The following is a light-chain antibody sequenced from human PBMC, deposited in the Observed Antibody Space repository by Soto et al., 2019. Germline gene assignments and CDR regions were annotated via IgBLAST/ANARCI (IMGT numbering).Light chain of an antibody. Sequence: EIVLTQSPGTLSLSPGERATLSCRASQSVSSSYLAWYQQKPGQAPRLLIYDASNRATGIPARFSGSGSGTDFTLTISRLEPEDFAVYYCQQYGGSPVTFGQGTKLDIK. CDR1: QSVSSSY. CDR2: DAS. J-gene: IGKJ1*01. CDR3: QQYGGSPVT. V-gene: IGKV3-20*01.